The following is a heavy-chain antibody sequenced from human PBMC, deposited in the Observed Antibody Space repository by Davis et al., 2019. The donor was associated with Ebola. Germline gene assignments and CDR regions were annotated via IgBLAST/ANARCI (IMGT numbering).Heavy chain of an antibody. D-gene: IGHD6-13*01. CDR3: ASSIAAAGPMDV. V-gene: IGHV3-7*01. J-gene: IGHJ6*02. Sequence: PGGSLRLSCAASGFTFSSYWMSWVRQAPGKGLEWVANIKQDGSQNNYVDSVKGRFTISRDNAKNSLYLQMNSLRAEDTAVYYCASSIAAAGPMDVWGQGTTVTVSS. CDR2: IKQDGSQN. CDR1: GFTFSSYW.